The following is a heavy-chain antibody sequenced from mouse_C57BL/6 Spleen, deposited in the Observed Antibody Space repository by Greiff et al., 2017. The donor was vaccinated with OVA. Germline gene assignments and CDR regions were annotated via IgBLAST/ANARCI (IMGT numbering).Heavy chain of an antibody. CDR1: GFTFSNYW. J-gene: IGHJ1*03. CDR2: IRLKSDNYAT. CDR3: TGERYFDV. Sequence: EVKLMESGGGLVQPGGSMKLSCVASGFTFSNYWMNWVRQSPEKGLEWVAQIRLKSDNYATHYAESVKGRFTISRDDSKSSVYLQMNNLRAEDTGIYYCTGERYFDVWGTGTTVTVSS. V-gene: IGHV6-3*01.